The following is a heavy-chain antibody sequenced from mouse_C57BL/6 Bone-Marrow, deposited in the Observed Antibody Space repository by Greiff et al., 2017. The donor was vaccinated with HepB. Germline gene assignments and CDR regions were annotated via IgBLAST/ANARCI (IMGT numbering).Heavy chain of an antibody. V-gene: IGHV7-1*01. J-gene: IGHJ3*01. Sequence: EVHLVESGGGLVQSGRSLRLSCATSGFTFSDFYMEWVRQAPGKGLEWIAASRNKANDYTTEYSASVKGLFIVSRDTSQSILYLQMTALRAEDTSIYDCAGDAGGAWFAYWGQGTLVTVSA. CDR3: AGDAGGAWFAY. CDR2: SRNKANDYTT. CDR1: GFTFSDFY.